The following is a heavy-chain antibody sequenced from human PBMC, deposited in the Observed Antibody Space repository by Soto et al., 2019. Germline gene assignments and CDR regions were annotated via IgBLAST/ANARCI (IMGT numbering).Heavy chain of an antibody. CDR3: ARTVARMNLDY. J-gene: IGHJ4*02. V-gene: IGHV2-26*01. CDR1: GFSLSNASMG. D-gene: IGHD2-21*01. Sequence: QVTLKESGPVLVTPTETLTLTCTVTGFSLSNASMGVSSIRQPPGTALEWLAHIFSNDETAYSTSLKTRLTISKDTSKSQVVLTMVNMDPVDTATYYCARTVARMNLDYWGQGTLVTVS. CDR2: IFSNDET.